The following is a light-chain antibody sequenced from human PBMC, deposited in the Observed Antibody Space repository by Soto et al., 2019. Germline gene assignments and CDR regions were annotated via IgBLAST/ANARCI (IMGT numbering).Light chain of an antibody. J-gene: IGKJ5*01. CDR1: QSVSSSR. V-gene: IGKV3D-20*02. CDR2: DAF. CDR3: QHRRVWPVS. Sequence: DIVLTQSSATLSLSTGERATLSWWASQSVSSSRLAWYQQKNGQPPRLVIYDAFTRATGIPARFSGSGYGTDFNLTITSLETEDFAVYYCQHRRVWPVSFGQGTRLEIK.